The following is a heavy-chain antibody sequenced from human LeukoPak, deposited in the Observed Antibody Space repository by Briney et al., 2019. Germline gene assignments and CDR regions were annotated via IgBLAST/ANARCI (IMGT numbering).Heavy chain of an antibody. Sequence: GGSLRLSCSASGFTFSTYAMHWVRQAPGKGLEYVSAISSNGGSTYYADSVKGRFTISRDNAKNSLYLQMTSLRAEDTAVYYCARVNSRDWSFDLWGRGAQVAVSS. CDR1: GFTFSTYA. CDR3: ARVNSRDWSFDL. V-gene: IGHV3-64*04. J-gene: IGHJ2*01. CDR2: ISSNGGST. D-gene: IGHD1-7*01.